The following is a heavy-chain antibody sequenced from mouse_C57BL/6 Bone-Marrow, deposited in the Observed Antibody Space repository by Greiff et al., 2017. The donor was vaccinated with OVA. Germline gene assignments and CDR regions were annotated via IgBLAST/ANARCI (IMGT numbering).Heavy chain of an antibody. CDR1: GYAFSSSW. J-gene: IGHJ3*01. CDR3: ARSNDYGSSYRFAY. D-gene: IGHD1-1*01. CDR2: IYPGDGDT. Sequence: QVQLQQSGPELVKPGASVKISCKASGYAFSSSWMNWVKQRPGKGLEWIGRIYPGDGDTNYNGKFKGKATLTAVKSSSTAYMQLSSLTSEGSAVYFCARSNDYGSSYRFAYWGQGTLVTVSA. V-gene: IGHV1-82*01.